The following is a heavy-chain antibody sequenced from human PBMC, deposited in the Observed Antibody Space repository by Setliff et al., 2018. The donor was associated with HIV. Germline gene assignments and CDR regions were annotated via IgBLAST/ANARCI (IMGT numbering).Heavy chain of an antibody. CDR1: GFSISSYA. D-gene: IGHD3-22*01. Sequence: PGGSLRLSCAASGFSISSYAMNWVRQAPGKGLEWVSSITAGGTTYYADSVKGRFTISRDNSKSTLYLQMNSLRAEDTAVYYCAKDRYYDSSGSPFDYWGQGTLVTVSS. CDR2: ITAGGTT. V-gene: IGHV3-23*01. CDR3: AKDRYYDSSGSPFDY. J-gene: IGHJ4*02.